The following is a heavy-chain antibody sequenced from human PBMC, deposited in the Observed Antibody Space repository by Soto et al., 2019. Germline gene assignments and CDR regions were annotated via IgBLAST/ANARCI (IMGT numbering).Heavy chain of an antibody. CDR2: INAGNGNT. D-gene: IGHD6-19*01. CDR1: GYTFTSYA. Sequence: QVPLVQSGAEVKKPGASVKVSCKASGYTFTSYAMHWVRQAPGQRLEWMGWINAGNGNTKYSQKFQGRVTITRDTSASTAYMELSSLRSEDTAVYYCARDGGSSGWEAVDYWGQGTLVTVSS. V-gene: IGHV1-3*01. CDR3: ARDGGSSGWEAVDY. J-gene: IGHJ4*02.